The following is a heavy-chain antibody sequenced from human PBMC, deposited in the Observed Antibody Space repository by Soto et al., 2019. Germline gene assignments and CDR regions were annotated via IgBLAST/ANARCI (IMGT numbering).Heavy chain of an antibody. V-gene: IGHV4-59*01. J-gene: IGHJ6*03. CDR2: IYYSGST. D-gene: IGHD5-12*01. CDR1: GGSISSYY. CDR3: ARVVSGYDWARYYYYMDV. Sequence: PSETLSLTCTVSGGSISSYYWSWIRQPPGKGLEWFGYIYYSGSTNYNPALKSRVTISVDTSKNQFSLKLSSVTAADTAVYYCARVVSGYDWARYYYYMDVWGKGTTVTVSS.